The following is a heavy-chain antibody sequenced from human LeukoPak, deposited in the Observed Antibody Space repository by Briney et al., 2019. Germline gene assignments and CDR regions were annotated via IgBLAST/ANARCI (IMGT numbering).Heavy chain of an antibody. D-gene: IGHD3-10*01. CDR2: ISSNGGST. J-gene: IGHJ4*02. V-gene: IGHV3-64*01. Sequence: PGGSLRLSCAASGFSFSNYAMHWVRQAPGKELEYVSAISSNGGSTDYANSVKGRFTISRDNSKNTLYLQMGSLRAEDMAVYYCARGSSGGDYWGQGTLATVSS. CDR1: GFSFSNYA. CDR3: ARGSSGGDY.